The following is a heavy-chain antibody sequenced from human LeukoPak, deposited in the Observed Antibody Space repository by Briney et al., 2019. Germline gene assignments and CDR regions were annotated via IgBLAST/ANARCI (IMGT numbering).Heavy chain of an antibody. Sequence: PGGSLRLSCAASGFTFSDYWMSWVRQAPGKGLEWVANIKQDGGQQYCVDSVKGRFTISRDNAKNSLYLQMNSLRAEDTALYYCARGGTTVTAKNFDHWGQGTLVTVSS. D-gene: IGHD4-17*01. V-gene: IGHV3-7*01. J-gene: IGHJ4*02. CDR1: GFTFSDYW. CDR3: ARGGTTVTAKNFDH. CDR2: IKQDGGQQ.